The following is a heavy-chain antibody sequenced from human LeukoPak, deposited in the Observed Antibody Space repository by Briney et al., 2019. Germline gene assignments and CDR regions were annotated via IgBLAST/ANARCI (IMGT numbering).Heavy chain of an antibody. CDR3: ARDSNGYCSGGSCLPMGY. CDR1: GFTFSSYG. V-gene: IGHV3-33*01. CDR2: IWFDGSNK. Sequence: GGSVRLSCAASGFTFSSYGMHWVRQAPGKGLEWVALIWFDGSNKYYADSVKGRFTISRDNSKNTVYLQMNSLRGEDTAVYYCARDSNGYCSGGSCLPMGYWGQGTLVTVSS. D-gene: IGHD2-15*01. J-gene: IGHJ4*02.